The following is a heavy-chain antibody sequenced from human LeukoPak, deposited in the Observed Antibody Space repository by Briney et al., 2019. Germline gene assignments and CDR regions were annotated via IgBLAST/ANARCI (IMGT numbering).Heavy chain of an antibody. Sequence: GGSLRLSCAASGFTFSSYSMNWVRQAPGKGLEWVSSISSSSSYIYYADSVKGRFTISRDNAKNSLYLQMNSLRAEDTAVYYCARGDSSSHYPFDYWGQGTLVTVSS. CDR1: GFTFSSYS. V-gene: IGHV3-21*01. CDR3: ARGDSSSHYPFDY. CDR2: ISSSSSYI. J-gene: IGHJ4*02. D-gene: IGHD6-13*01.